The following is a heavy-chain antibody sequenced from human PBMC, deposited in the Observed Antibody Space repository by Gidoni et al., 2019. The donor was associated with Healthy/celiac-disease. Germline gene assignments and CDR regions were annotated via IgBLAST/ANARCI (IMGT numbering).Heavy chain of an antibody. CDR2: IKSKTDGGTT. J-gene: IGHJ6*02. CDR3: GDGYDYYGMDV. V-gene: IGHV3-15*01. CDR1: GFTFSNAW. Sequence: EVQLVESGGGLVKPGGSLRLSCAASGFTFSNAWMSWVRQAPGKGLEWVGRIKSKTDGGTTDYAAPVKGRFTISRDDSKNTLYLQMNSLKTEDTAVYYCGDGYDYYGMDVWGQGTTVTVSS.